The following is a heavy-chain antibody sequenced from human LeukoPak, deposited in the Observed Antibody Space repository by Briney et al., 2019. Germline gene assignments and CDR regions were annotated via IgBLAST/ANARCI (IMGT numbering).Heavy chain of an antibody. CDR3: ARSVAGNYYFDY. V-gene: IGHV4-39*01. CDR2: IYYSGST. Sequence: PSETLSLTCTVSGGSISSSSYYWGWIRQPPGKGLEWIGSIYYSGSTYYNPSLKSRVTIPVDTSKNQFSLKLSSVTAADTAVYYCARSVAGNYYFDYWGQGTLVTVSS. CDR1: GGSISSSSYY. J-gene: IGHJ4*02. D-gene: IGHD6-19*01.